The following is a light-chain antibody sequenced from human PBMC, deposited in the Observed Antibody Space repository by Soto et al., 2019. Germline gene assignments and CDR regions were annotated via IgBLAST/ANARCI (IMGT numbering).Light chain of an antibody. CDR2: GAT. Sequence: EIVLTQSPGTLSLSPGERATLSCRASQRINNRYFAWYQQKPGQAPRLLIYGATSRATGIPDRFIGSGSGTDFTLTISRLEPEDFAVYYCQQFGSSPGFTFGPGTKVDIK. CDR1: QRINNRY. CDR3: QQFGSSPGFT. V-gene: IGKV3-20*01. J-gene: IGKJ3*01.